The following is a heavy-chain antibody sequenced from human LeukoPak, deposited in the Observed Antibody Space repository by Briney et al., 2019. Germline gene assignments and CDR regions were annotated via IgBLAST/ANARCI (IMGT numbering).Heavy chain of an antibody. CDR1: GYSFSSYW. J-gene: IGHJ4*02. Sequence: GESLKISCKSSGYSFSSYWIGWVRQMPGKGLEWLGIIYPDDSDTRYSPSFQGQVTFSVDKSISTAYLQWSSLKASDTAMYYCARRGGSLHYFDYWGQGTLVTVSS. CDR3: ARRGGSLHYFDY. V-gene: IGHV5-51*01. D-gene: IGHD1-26*01. CDR2: IYPDDSDT.